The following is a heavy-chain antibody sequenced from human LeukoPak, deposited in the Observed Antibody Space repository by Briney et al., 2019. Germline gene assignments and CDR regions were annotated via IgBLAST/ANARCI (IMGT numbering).Heavy chain of an antibody. Sequence: SETLSLTCTASSGSISSYYWSWIRQPPGKGLEWIGYIYYTGSTNYNPSLKSRVTISVDTSKNQFSLNLSSVTAADTAVYYCARHGPYLGRLGWFDPWGQGTLVTVSS. CDR3: ARHGPYLGRLGWFDP. V-gene: IGHV4-59*08. CDR1: SGSISSYY. CDR2: IYYTGST. J-gene: IGHJ5*02. D-gene: IGHD1-26*01.